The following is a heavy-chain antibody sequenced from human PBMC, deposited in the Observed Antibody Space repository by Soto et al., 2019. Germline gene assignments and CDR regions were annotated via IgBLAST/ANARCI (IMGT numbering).Heavy chain of an antibody. V-gene: IGHV3-73*02. Sequence: EVQLVESGGGLVQPGGSLKLSCAASGFTFSGSAMHRVRQASGKGLEWVGRIRSKANSYATAYAASVKGRFTISRDDSKNTAYLQMNSLKTEDTAVYYCTRHPVSAGGGYWGQGTLVTVSS. CDR3: TRHPVSAGGGY. CDR2: IRSKANSYAT. J-gene: IGHJ4*02. CDR1: GFTFSGSA.